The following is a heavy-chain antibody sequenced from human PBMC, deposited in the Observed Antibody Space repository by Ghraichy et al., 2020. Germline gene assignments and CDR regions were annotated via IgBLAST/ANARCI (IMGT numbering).Heavy chain of an antibody. CDR2: IYSGGGT. V-gene: IGHV4-39*01. J-gene: IGHJ4*02. D-gene: IGHD5-12*01. CDR1: GGSISSSSYY. CDR3: ASRIPGGYDTFDY. Sequence: SETLSLTCTVSGGSISSSSYYWGWIRQPPGKGLEWIGSIYSGGGTYYNPSLKSRVTISVDTSKNQFSLKLSSVTAADTAVYYCASRIPGGYDTFDYWGQGTLVTVSS.